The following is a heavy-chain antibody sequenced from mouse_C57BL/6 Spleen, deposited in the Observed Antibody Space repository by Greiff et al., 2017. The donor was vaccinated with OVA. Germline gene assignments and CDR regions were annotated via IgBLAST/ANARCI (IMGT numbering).Heavy chain of an antibody. V-gene: IGHV1-26*01. CDR1: GYTFTDYY. CDR3: ARFGGWALDY. Sequence: VQLQQSGPELVKPGASVKISCKASGYTFTDYYMNWVKQSHGKSLEWIGDINPNNGGTSYNQKFKGKATLTVDKSSSTAYMELRSLTSEDSAVYYCARFGGWALDYWGQGTTLTVSS. CDR2: INPNNGGT. J-gene: IGHJ2*01.